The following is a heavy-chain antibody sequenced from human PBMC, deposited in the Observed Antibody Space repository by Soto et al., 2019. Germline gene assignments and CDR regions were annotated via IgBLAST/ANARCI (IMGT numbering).Heavy chain of an antibody. Sequence: SETLSLTCPVSGCSMRSGGYSWSRIRQPPGKGLEWIGYIYHSGSTYYNPSLKSRVTISVDRSKNQFSLKLSSVTAADTAVYYCARAGSAHNWFDPWGQGTLVTSPQ. CDR1: GCSMRSGGYS. V-gene: IGHV4-30-2*01. CDR3: ARAGSAHNWFDP. D-gene: IGHD3-10*01. CDR2: IYHSGST. J-gene: IGHJ5*02.